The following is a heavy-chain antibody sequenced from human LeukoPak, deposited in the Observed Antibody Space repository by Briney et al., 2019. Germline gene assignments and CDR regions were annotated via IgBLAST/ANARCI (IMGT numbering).Heavy chain of an antibody. CDR3: VTDYDYVWGSFRGFDY. CDR2: IRYDGSNK. V-gene: IGHV3-30*02. J-gene: IGHJ4*02. CDR1: GFTFSSYG. D-gene: IGHD3-16*01. Sequence: GGSLRLSCAASGFTFSSYGMHWVRQAPGKGLEWVAFIRYDGSNKYYADSVKGRFTISRDNSKNTLYLQMNSLRAEDTAVYYCVTDYDYVWGSFRGFDYWGQGTLVPVSS.